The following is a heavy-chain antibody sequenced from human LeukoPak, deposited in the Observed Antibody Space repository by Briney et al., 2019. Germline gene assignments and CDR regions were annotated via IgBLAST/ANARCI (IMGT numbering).Heavy chain of an antibody. CDR2: ISSSSSTI. J-gene: IGHJ6*04. CDR3: ARDGSYSSGWSRSRMDV. V-gene: IGHV3-48*01. Sequence: GGSLRLSCAASGFTFSRYSMNWVRQAPGKGLEWVSYISSSSSTIYYADSVKGRFTISRDNAKNSLYLQMDSLRAEDTAVYYCARDGSYSSGWSRSRMDVWGKGTTVTASS. D-gene: IGHD6-19*01. CDR1: GFTFSRYS.